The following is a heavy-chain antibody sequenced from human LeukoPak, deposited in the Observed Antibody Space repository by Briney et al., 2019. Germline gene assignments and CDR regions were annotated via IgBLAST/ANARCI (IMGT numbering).Heavy chain of an antibody. D-gene: IGHD3/OR15-3a*01. CDR1: EFTFSSYA. V-gene: IGHV3-30*18. Sequence: PGRCLRLSCAASEFTFSSYAMHWVRQAPGKGLEWVALVSNDGGDKYYADSVKGRFTISRDNSKNTLYLQMNSLRGEDTGVYYCAKAHLLDWLLPFDYWGQGTLGTVSS. J-gene: IGHJ4*02. CDR3: AKAHLLDWLLPFDY. CDR2: VSNDGGDK.